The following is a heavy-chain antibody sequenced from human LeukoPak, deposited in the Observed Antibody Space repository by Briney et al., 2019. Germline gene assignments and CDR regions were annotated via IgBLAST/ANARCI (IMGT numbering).Heavy chain of an antibody. CDR1: GFTFSSFW. J-gene: IGHJ6*03. V-gene: IGHV3-7*01. CDR2: IKQDGSEK. D-gene: IGHD1-7*01. Sequence: GGSLRLSCAASGFTFSSFWMSWGRQAPGKGLEWVANIKQDGSEKYYVDSVKGRFTISRDNAKNSLYLQMNSLRAEDTAVYYCARGVTGATFPYYYYMDVWGRGTTVTVSS. CDR3: ARGVTGATFPYYYYMDV.